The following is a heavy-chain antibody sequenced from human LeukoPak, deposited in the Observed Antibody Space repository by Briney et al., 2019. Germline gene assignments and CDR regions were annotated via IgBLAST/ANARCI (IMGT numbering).Heavy chain of an antibody. CDR1: GYTFTSSF. V-gene: IGHV1-46*01. J-gene: IGHJ4*02. CDR2: INPSGGSA. CDR3: ARDSGSSSIDY. Sequence: ASVKVSCKASGYTFTSSFMHWVRQAPGQGLEWMGIINPSGGSATYAQRFQGRVAMTRDTSTSTDYMELSSLRSEDTAVYYCARDSGSSSIDYWGQGTLVTVSS. D-gene: IGHD6-6*01.